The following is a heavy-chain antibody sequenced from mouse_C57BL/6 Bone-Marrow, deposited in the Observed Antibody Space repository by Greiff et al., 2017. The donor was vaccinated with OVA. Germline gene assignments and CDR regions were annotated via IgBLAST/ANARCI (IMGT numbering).Heavy chain of an antibody. V-gene: IGHV5-4*01. D-gene: IGHD2-1*01. CDR3: ARDQDLLWYPYWCFDV. CDR1: GFTFSSYA. J-gene: IGHJ1*03. Sequence: EVKLMESGGGLVKPGGSLKLSCAASGFTFSSYAMSWVRQTPEKRLEWVATISDGGSYTYYPDNVKGRFTISRDNAKNNLYLQMSHLKSEDTAMYNCARDQDLLWYPYWCFDVGGTGTTVTVSS. CDR2: ISDGGSYT.